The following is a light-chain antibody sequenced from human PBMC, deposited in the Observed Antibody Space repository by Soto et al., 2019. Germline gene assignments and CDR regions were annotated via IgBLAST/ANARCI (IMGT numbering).Light chain of an antibody. Sequence: QSVLTQPASVSGSPGQSITISCTGTSSDIGGYNFVSWYQQHSGKAPKLMIYDVSDRPSGVSNRFSGSKSGNTASLTISGLQAEDEADYYCSSYTSSSTHVVFGGGTQLTVL. CDR2: DVS. CDR3: SSYTSSSTHVV. J-gene: IGLJ2*01. V-gene: IGLV2-14*01. CDR1: SSDIGGYNF.